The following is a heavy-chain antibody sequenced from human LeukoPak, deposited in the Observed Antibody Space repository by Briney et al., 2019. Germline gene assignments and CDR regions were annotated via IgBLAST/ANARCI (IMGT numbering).Heavy chain of an antibody. D-gene: IGHD6-13*01. CDR3: AKDSSSSWFGGDSK. V-gene: IGHV3-21*01. CDR1: GFTFSSYS. J-gene: IGHJ4*02. Sequence: GGSLRLSCAAPGFTFSSYSMNWVRQAPGKGLEWVSSISSSSSYIYYADSVKGRFTISRDNSKNTLYLQMNSLRAEDTAVYYCAKDSSSSWFGGDSKWGQGTLVTVSS. CDR2: ISSSSSYI.